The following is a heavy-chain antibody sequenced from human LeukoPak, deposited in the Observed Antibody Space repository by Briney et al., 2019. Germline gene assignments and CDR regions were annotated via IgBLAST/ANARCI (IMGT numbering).Heavy chain of an antibody. V-gene: IGHV3-7*01. CDR1: GFTFSSYS. CDR3: AREDDWNYEDY. CDR2: INQDGSEK. D-gene: IGHD1-7*01. J-gene: IGHJ4*02. Sequence: GGSLRLSCAASGFTFSSYSMHWVRQAPGKGLEWVANINQDGSEKYYVNSVKGRFTISRDNAKNSLYLQMNSLRAEDTAIYYCAREDDWNYEDYWGQGTLVTVSS.